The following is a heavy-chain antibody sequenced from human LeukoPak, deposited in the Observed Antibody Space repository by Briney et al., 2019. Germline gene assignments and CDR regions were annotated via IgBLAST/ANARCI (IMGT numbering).Heavy chain of an antibody. V-gene: IGHV1-24*01. Sequence: ASVKVSCKVPGYTLTELSMHWVRQAPGKGLEWMGGFDPEDGETIYAQKFQGRVTMTEDTSTDTAYMELSSLRSEDTAVYYCATDRPSGGYKIDAFDIWGQGTMVTVSS. CDR2: FDPEDGET. CDR3: ATDRPSGGYKIDAFDI. D-gene: IGHD3-10*01. J-gene: IGHJ3*02. CDR1: GYTLTELS.